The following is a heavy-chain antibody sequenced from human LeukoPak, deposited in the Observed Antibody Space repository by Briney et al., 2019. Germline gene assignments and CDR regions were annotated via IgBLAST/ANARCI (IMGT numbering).Heavy chain of an antibody. CDR1: GFTFDDYA. CDR3: ASTPGYSYGNDAFDI. Sequence: GGSQRLSCAASGFTFDDYAMHWVRQGPGKGLEWVSGISWNSGSIGYADSVKGRFTISRDNAKNSLYLQMNSLRAEDTALYYCASTPGYSYGNDAFDIWGQGTMVTVSS. J-gene: IGHJ3*02. CDR2: ISWNSGSI. D-gene: IGHD5-18*01. V-gene: IGHV3-9*01.